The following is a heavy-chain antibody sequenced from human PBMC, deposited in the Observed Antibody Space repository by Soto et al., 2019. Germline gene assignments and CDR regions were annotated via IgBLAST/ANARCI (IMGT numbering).Heavy chain of an antibody. J-gene: IGHJ6*02. D-gene: IGHD2-2*01. CDR1: GFTLSEHY. CDR3: TTLSYLYYDGMDV. CDR2: IKSKVDGGTA. V-gene: IGHV3-15*01. Sequence: GGSLRLSCAGSGFTLSEHYIDWVRQAPGKGLEWLGRIKSKVDGGTADYVAATKGRFSISRDDLKTMLYLQMNSLKPDDTAVYYCTTLSYLYYDGMDVWGQGTTVTVS.